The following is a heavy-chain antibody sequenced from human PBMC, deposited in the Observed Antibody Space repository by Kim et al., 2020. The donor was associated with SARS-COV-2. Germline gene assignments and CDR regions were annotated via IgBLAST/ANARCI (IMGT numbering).Heavy chain of an antibody. Sequence: SETLSLTCTASGGSISTYYWSWIRQPPGKGLEWIGYIYYSGSTNYTPSLKSRVNMSVDTSKNQFSLKLSSVTAADTAVYYCARTYSSAWGAYYYGMDVWGQGTTVTVSS. D-gene: IGHD6-19*01. CDR2: IYYSGST. CDR3: ARTYSSAWGAYYYGMDV. V-gene: IGHV4-59*13. CDR1: GGSISTYY. J-gene: IGHJ6*02.